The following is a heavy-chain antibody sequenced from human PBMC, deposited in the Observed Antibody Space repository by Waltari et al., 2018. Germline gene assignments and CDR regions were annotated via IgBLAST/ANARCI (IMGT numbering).Heavy chain of an antibody. J-gene: IGHJ5*02. CDR1: GGSISSSNW. Sequence: QVQLQESGPGLVKPSGTLSLTCAVSGGSISSSNWWSWVRQPPGKGLEWIGEIYHSGSTNYNPSLKSRVTISVDTSKNQFSLKLSSVTAADTAVYYCARRIYSSSRRLPRPWWFDPWGQGTLVTVSS. CDR2: IYHSGST. D-gene: IGHD5-18*01. CDR3: ARRIYSSSRRLPRPWWFDP. V-gene: IGHV4-4*02.